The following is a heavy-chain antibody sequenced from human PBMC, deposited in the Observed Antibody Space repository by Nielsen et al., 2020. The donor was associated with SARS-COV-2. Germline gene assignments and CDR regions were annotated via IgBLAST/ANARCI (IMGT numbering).Heavy chain of an antibody. D-gene: IGHD2-21*02. CDR3: AREKWAYCGGDCYSGDDY. J-gene: IGHJ4*02. V-gene: IGHV1-69*04. CDR1: GGTFSSYA. CDR2: IIPILGIA. Sequence: SVKVSCKASGGTFSSYAISWVRQAPGQGLEWMGRIIPILGIANYAQKFQGRVTITADKSTSTAYMGLSSLRSEDTAVYYCAREKWAYCGGDCYSGDDYWGQGTLVTVSS.